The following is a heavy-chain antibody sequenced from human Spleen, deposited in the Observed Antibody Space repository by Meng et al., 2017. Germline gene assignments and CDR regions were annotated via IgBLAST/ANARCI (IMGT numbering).Heavy chain of an antibody. V-gene: IGHV4-34*01. CDR2: INHSGST. CDR3: ARGMSYSDAAGAY. CDR1: GGSFSGYY. J-gene: IGHJ4*02. Sequence: QVQLQQWGAGLLKPSETLSLTCAVYGGSFSGYYWSWIRQPPGKGLEWIGEINHSGSTNYNPSLKSRVTMSVDTSKNQFSLKLTSVTAAGTAVYYCARGMSYSDAAGAYWGQGTLVTVSS. D-gene: IGHD3-22*01.